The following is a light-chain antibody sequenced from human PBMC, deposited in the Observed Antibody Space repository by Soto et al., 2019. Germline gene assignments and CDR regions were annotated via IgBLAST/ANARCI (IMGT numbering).Light chain of an antibody. CDR1: QSVISSY. CDR3: RQYGIAMWR. CDR2: GAS. V-gene: IGKV3-20*01. Sequence: EIGLTQSPCTLSLSPGERATLSCRASQSVISSYLACYHQKPGQAPRLLIYGASSRATGIPDRFSGSGSGTDFILTISRLEPEDFAVYYCRQYGIAMWRLGQRTKVDI. J-gene: IGKJ1*01.